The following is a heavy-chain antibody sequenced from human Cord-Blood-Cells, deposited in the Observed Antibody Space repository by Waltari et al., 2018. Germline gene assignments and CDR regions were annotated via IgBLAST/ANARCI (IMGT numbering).Heavy chain of an antibody. CDR2: INHSGST. Sequence: QVQLQQWGAGLLKPPETLSLTCAVHSGSFSGYYCSWIRQPPGKGLEWIGEINHSGSTNYNPSLKSRVTISVDTSKNQFSLKLSSVTAADTAVYYCARSTSYSSGWYYFDYWGQGTLVTVSS. CDR1: SGSFSGYY. J-gene: IGHJ4*02. CDR3: ARSTSYSSGWYYFDY. D-gene: IGHD6-19*01. V-gene: IGHV4-34*01.